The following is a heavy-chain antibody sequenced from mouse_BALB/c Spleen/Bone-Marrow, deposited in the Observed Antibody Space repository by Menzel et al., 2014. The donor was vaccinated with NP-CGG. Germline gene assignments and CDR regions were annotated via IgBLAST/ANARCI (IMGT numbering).Heavy chain of an antibody. CDR1: GYTFTDYY. CDR2: IYPGSGNT. CDR3: ARQVRLFYAMDY. V-gene: IGHV1-84*02. J-gene: IGHJ4*01. D-gene: IGHD2-14*01. Sequence: QVQLKESGPELVKPGASVKISCKASGYTFTDYYINWVKQKPGQGLEWIGWIYPGSGNTKYNEEFKGKATLTVDTSSSTAYMQLSSLTSEDTAVYFCARQVRLFYAMDYWGQGTSVTVSS.